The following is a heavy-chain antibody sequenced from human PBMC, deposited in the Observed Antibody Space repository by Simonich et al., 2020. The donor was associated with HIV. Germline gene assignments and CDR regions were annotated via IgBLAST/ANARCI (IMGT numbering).Heavy chain of an antibody. V-gene: IGHV1-69*10. CDR2: VIPIFGRD. Sequence: QVQLVQSGAEVKKPGSSVRVSCKASGGSFTSYAISWVRQAPGQGLEWMGGVIPIFGRDNYAQNFQGRVTITADKSTSTAYMELSSLKSDDTAVYYCARGFYHSSGYQDLLGEDWGQGTLVTVSS. J-gene: IGHJ4*02. CDR1: GGSFTSYA. CDR3: ARGFYHSSGYQDLLGED. D-gene: IGHD3-22*01.